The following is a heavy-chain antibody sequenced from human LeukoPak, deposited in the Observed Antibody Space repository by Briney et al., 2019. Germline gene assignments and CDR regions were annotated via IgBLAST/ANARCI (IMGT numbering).Heavy chain of an antibody. D-gene: IGHD2-2*01. CDR1: GFTFSSYA. J-gene: IGHJ2*01. CDR3: AKDIVVVPAPVGYFDL. CDR2: IRGSGGST. Sequence: GGSLRLSCAASGFTFSSYAMSWVRQAPGKGLEWVSGIRGSGGSTYYADSVKGRFTISRDNSKNTEYLQMNSLRAEDTAVYYCAKDIVVVPAPVGYFDLWGRGTLVTVSS. V-gene: IGHV3-23*01.